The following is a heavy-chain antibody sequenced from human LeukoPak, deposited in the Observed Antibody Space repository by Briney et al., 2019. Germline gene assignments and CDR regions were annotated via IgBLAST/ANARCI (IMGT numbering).Heavy chain of an antibody. J-gene: IGHJ4*02. CDR1: GFTFDDYA. D-gene: IGHD6-6*01. V-gene: IGHV3-43*02. CDR3: ARDIRLAAQY. CDR2: ISGDGGST. Sequence: GGSLRLSCEASGFTFDDYAMHWVRQAPGKGLEWVSLISGDGGSTYNADSVKGRFTISRDNAKNSLYLQMNSLRAEDTAVYYCARDIRLAAQYWGQGTLVTVSS.